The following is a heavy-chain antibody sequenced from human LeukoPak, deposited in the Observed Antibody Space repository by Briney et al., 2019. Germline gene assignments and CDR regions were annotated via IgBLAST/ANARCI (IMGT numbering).Heavy chain of an antibody. CDR3: ARDRLGDYETYAFDI. V-gene: IGHV3-48*03. J-gene: IGHJ3*02. Sequence: GGSLRLSCAASGFTFSSYEMDWVRQAPGKGLEWVSYISSSGSTIYYADSVKGRFTISRDNAKDSLYLQMNSLRAEDTAVYYCARDRLGDYETYAFDIWGQGTMVTVSS. CDR1: GFTFSSYE. D-gene: IGHD4-17*01. CDR2: ISSSGSTI.